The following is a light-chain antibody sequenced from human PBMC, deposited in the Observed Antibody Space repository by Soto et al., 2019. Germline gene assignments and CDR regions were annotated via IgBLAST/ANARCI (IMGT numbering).Light chain of an antibody. CDR1: QSVNNNY. J-gene: IGKJ3*01. V-gene: IGKV3-20*01. CDR3: QHYGSSYT. CDR2: GAS. Sequence: EIVLTQSPGTLSLSPGERATLSCRASQSVNNNYLAWYQQKPRQHPMLLIYGASSSAISIPDRFSGGWSGTYFPLIISRLELDDVALYYCQHYGSSYTFGPGTKVDIK.